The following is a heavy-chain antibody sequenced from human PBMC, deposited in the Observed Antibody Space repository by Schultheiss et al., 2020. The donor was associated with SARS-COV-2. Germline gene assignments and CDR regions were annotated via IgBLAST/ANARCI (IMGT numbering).Heavy chain of an antibody. J-gene: IGHJ6*03. CDR3: ARGPKGDWRRYYYMDV. CDR2: IGTAGDT. Sequence: GESLKISCAASGFTFSSYDMHWVRQATGKGLEWVSAIGTAGDTYYQGSVKGRFTISRENAKNSLYLQMNSLRAGDTAVYYCARGPKGDWRRYYYMDVWGKGTTVTVSS. CDR1: GFTFSSYD. V-gene: IGHV3-13*04. D-gene: IGHD3/OR15-3a*01.